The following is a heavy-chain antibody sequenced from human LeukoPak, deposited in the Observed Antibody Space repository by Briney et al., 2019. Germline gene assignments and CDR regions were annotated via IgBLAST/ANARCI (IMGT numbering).Heavy chain of an antibody. CDR3: AREMWTASDTGNPFDY. V-gene: IGHV4-59*01. Sequence: SETLSLTCTVSGGSISGYYWTWARQPPGKGLEWIGYVHYNGGTSYNPSLESRVTMSADTSKNQFSLKLISVTAADTAVYYCAREMWTASDTGNPFDYWGQGALVTVSS. CDR2: VHYNGGT. J-gene: IGHJ4*02. D-gene: IGHD1-14*01. CDR1: GGSISGYY.